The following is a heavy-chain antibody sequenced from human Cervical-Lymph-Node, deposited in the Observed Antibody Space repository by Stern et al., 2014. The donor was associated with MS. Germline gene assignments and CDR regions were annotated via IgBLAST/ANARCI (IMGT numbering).Heavy chain of an antibody. V-gene: IGHV1-2*02. Sequence: QVQLVQSGAEAKAPGASMKVSCRASGYIFTDYYLHWVRQAPGQGLEWLGWINPNSGGTTYAQNFQGRVTMTRDTSISTAYMELRWLGYADTAVYYCARGSGTAYDLRGDYWGQGTLVTVSS. J-gene: IGHJ4*01. CDR3: ARGSGTAYDLRGDY. D-gene: IGHD3-3*01. CDR1: GYIFTDYY. CDR2: INPNSGGT.